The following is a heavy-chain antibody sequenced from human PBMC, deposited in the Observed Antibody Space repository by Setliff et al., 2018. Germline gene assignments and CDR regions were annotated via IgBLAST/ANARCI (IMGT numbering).Heavy chain of an antibody. Sequence: ASVKVSCKASGYTFTGNYLHWVRQAPGQGLEWMGWINPKSGGTRYAQKFQGRVTMTRDTSISTAYMELGRLRSDDTAVYYCARKGSVYSSGWYFDYWGQGTLVTVS. V-gene: IGHV1-2*02. J-gene: IGHJ4*02. CDR3: ARKGSVYSSGWYFDY. D-gene: IGHD6-19*01. CDR2: INPKSGGT. CDR1: GYTFTGNY.